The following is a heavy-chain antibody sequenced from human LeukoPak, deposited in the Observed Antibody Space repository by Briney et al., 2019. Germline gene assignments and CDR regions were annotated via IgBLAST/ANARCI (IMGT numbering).Heavy chain of an antibody. J-gene: IGHJ4*02. D-gene: IGHD2-8*02. V-gene: IGHV3-30*02. CDR2: IRYDGSSK. CDR1: GFTFSNYG. CDR3: AKELVAYYFEL. Sequence: PGGSLRLSCAASGFTFSNYGTHWVRQAPGKGLEWVAFIRYDGSSKYYADSVKGRFTISRDNSKNTLYLQMNSLTTEDTALYYCAKELVAYYFELWGQGTLVTVSS.